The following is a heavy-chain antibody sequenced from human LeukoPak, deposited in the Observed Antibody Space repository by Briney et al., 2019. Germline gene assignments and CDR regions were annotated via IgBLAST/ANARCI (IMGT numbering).Heavy chain of an antibody. CDR1: GFNFDDFA. Sequence: GGSLRLSCVVSGFNFDDFAMHWVRQVPGKGLEWVSLITWNGGTTYYGDSAQGRFTVSRDNSKNSLFLQVDSLRPEDSAFYYCARASVAFGGDSDYWGQGTLVIVSS. CDR3: ARASVAFGGDSDY. CDR2: ITWNGGTT. D-gene: IGHD2-21*02. J-gene: IGHJ4*02. V-gene: IGHV3-43D*03.